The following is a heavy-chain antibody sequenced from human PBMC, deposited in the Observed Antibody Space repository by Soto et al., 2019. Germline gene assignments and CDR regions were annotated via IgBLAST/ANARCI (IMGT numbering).Heavy chain of an antibody. V-gene: IGHV3-64D*06. D-gene: IGHD2-8*01. J-gene: IGHJ6*01. CDR3: VKFPSGRTNGVCSYYYYYYGRCV. CDR1: GFTFSSYA. CDR2: ISSNGGST. Sequence: GGSLRLSCSASGFTFSSYAMHWVRQAPGKGLEYVSAISSNGGSTYYADSVKGRFTISRDNSKNTLYLQMSSLRAEDTAVYYCVKFPSGRTNGVCSYYYYYYGRCVWRQGTTVTVSS.